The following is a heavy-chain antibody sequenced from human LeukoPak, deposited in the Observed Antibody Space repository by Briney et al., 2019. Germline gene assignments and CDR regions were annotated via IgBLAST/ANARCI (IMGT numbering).Heavy chain of an antibody. J-gene: IGHJ4*02. CDR1: GGTFSSYA. CDR3: AREVTQPYYCSSTSRPHPWH. D-gene: IGHD2-2*01. Sequence: SVNVSCKASGGTFSSYAISWVRQAPGQGLEWMGRIIPILGIANYAQKFQGRVTITADKSTSTAYMELSSLRSEDTAVYYCAREVTQPYYCSSTSRPHPWHWGQGTLVTVSS. V-gene: IGHV1-69*04. CDR2: IIPILGIA.